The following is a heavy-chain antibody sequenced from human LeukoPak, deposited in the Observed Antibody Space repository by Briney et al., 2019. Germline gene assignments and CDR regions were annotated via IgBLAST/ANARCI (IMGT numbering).Heavy chain of an antibody. Sequence: GGSLRLSCAASGFSFSDAWMNWVRQAPGKGLEWVGRIMPKTNGGTTDYAAPVKGRFTVSRDDSSYTVHLQMNSLKIEDTAVYYCTTDFYDSSGLRYWGQGTLVAVSS. CDR3: TTDFYDSSGLRY. D-gene: IGHD3-22*01. J-gene: IGHJ1*01. CDR2: IMPKTNGGTT. V-gene: IGHV3-15*07. CDR1: GFSFSDAW.